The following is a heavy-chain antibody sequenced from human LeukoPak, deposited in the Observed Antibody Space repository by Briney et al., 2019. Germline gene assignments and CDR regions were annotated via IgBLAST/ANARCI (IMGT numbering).Heavy chain of an antibody. CDR2: IIPILGIA. CDR1: GGTFSSYA. Sequence: SVKVSCKASGGTFSSYAISWVRQAPGQGLEWMGRIIPILGIANYAQKFQGRVTITADKSTSTAYMELSSLRSEDTAVYYCARDVQTEEVATIALDYWGQGTLVTVSS. J-gene: IGHJ4*02. D-gene: IGHD5-12*01. V-gene: IGHV1-69*04. CDR3: ARDVQTEEVATIALDY.